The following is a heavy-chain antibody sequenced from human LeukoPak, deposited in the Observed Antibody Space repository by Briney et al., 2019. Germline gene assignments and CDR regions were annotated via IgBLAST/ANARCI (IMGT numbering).Heavy chain of an antibody. Sequence: PGASVKVSCKASGYTFTSYGISWVRQAPGQGLEWMGWISAYNGNTNYAQKLQGRVTMTTDTSTSTAYMELRSLRSDDTAVYYCARATSSYFDHEYDYWGQGTLVTVSS. D-gene: IGHD3-9*01. V-gene: IGHV1-18*01. CDR2: ISAYNGNT. J-gene: IGHJ4*02. CDR1: GYTFTSYG. CDR3: ARATSSYFDHEYDY.